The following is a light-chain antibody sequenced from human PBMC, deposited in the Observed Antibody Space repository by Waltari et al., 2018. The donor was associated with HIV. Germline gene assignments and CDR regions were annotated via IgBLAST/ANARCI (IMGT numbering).Light chain of an antibody. CDR3: SSYTSSSTRL. CDR2: DVN. Sequence: QSALPQPASVSGSPGQSINISCTGTSSDVGGYNYVSWYQRQPVKAPTLMIYDVNNRPSGVSNRFSGSKSGNTASLTISGLQAEDEADYYCSSYTSSSTRLFGGGTKVTVL. J-gene: IGLJ3*02. CDR1: SSDVGGYNY. V-gene: IGLV2-14*03.